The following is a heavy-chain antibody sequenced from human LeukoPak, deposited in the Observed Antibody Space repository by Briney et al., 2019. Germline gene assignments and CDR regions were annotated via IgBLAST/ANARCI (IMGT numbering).Heavy chain of an antibody. J-gene: IGHJ3*02. Sequence: GGSLRLSCAASGFTFSSYAMSWVRQAPGKGLEWVSGISGSGGSTYYADSVKGRFTISRDNSKNTLYLQVNSLRAEDTAVYYCAKDTIITMIVVVTPDAFDIWGQGTMVTVSS. CDR1: GFTFSSYA. CDR3: AKDTIITMIVVVTPDAFDI. CDR2: ISGSGGST. V-gene: IGHV3-23*01. D-gene: IGHD3-22*01.